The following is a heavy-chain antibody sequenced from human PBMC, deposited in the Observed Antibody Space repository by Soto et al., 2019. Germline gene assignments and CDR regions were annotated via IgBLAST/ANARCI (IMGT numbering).Heavy chain of an antibody. Sequence: GGSLRLSCAASGFTFSSYDMHWVRQATGKGLEWVSAIGTAGDTYYPGSVKGRFTISRENAKNSLYLQMNSLRAEDTAVYYCAREMAALNYFDYWGQGTLVTVSS. J-gene: IGHJ4*02. V-gene: IGHV3-13*01. CDR1: GFTFSSYD. CDR3: AREMAALNYFDY. D-gene: IGHD2-15*01. CDR2: IGTAGDT.